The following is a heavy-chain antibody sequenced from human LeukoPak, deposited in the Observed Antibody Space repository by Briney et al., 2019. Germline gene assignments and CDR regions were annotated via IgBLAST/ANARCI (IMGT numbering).Heavy chain of an antibody. D-gene: IGHD3-16*02. CDR3: ARSFRAETSYYYYMDV. CDR1: GGSFSSYY. V-gene: IGHV4-4*07. J-gene: IGHJ6*03. Sequence: SETLSLTCTVSGGSFSSYYWSWMRQPAGKGLEWIGRIYTSGSTNYNPSLKSRVTMSVDTSKNQFSLKLSSVPGADTAVYYGARSFRAETSYYYYMDVWAKGTTVTVPS. CDR2: IYTSGST.